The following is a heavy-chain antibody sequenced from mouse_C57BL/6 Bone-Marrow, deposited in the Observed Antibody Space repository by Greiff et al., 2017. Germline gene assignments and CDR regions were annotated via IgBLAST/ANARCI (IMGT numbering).Heavy chain of an antibody. CDR2: IWGGGGT. D-gene: IGHD1-1*01. J-gene: IGHJ1*03. CDR3: AKRQLLRGYFDV. V-gene: IGHV2-9*01. Sequence: VKLLQSGPGLVAPSPSLSITCTASGYSLTSYGVDWVRQPPGKGLEWLGVIWGGGGTNYNSAPMSRLSISKDNSNSQVLLRMNSLETADTARYDCAKRQLLRGYFDVWGTGTTVTVSS. CDR1: GYSLTSYG.